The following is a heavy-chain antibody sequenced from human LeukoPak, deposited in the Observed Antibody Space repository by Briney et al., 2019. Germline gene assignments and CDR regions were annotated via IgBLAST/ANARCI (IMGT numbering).Heavy chain of an antibody. J-gene: IGHJ6*02. Sequence: GASVKVSCKASGGTLSSYTISWVRQAPGQGLEWMGRIIPILGIANYAQKFQGRVTITADKSTSTAYMELSSLRSEDTAVYYCARDAGFRSPRHYYYGMDVWGQGTTVTVSS. V-gene: IGHV1-69*04. CDR3: ARDAGFRSPRHYYYGMDV. CDR1: GGTLSSYT. CDR2: IIPILGIA.